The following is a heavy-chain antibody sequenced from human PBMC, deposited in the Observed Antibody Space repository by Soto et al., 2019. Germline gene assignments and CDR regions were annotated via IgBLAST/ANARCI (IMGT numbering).Heavy chain of an antibody. CDR2: IYYSGST. CDR1: GGSISSYY. D-gene: IGHD3-22*01. J-gene: IGHJ3*02. Sequence: SETLSLTCTVSGGSISSYYWSWIRQPPGKGLEWIGYIYYSGSTNYNPSLKSRVTISVDTSKNQFSLKLSSVTAADAAVYYCARGPYYDSSGYYYPVAFDIWGQGTMVTVSS. V-gene: IGHV4-59*01. CDR3: ARGPYYDSSGYYYPVAFDI.